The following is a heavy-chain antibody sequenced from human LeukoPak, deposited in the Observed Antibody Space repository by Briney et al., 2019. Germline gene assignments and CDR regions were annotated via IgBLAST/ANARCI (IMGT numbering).Heavy chain of an antibody. D-gene: IGHD3-22*01. CDR1: GFTFSSYS. Sequence: GGSLRLSCAASGFTFSSYSINWVRQAPGKGLEWVSYISSSSSTIYYADSVKGRFTISRDNAKNSLYLQMKSLRAEDTAVYYCARRRWLFRNFDYWGQGTLVTVYS. CDR3: ARRRWLFRNFDY. J-gene: IGHJ4*02. V-gene: IGHV3-48*01. CDR2: ISSSSSTI.